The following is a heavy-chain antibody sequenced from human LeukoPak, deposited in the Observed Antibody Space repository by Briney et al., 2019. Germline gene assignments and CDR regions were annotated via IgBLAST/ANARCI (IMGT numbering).Heavy chain of an antibody. V-gene: IGHV4-38-2*01. Sequence: SDTLSLICAVSVYSLSSGYYWGWIRHPPGKGLEWIGSIYHSGSTYYNPSLKSRVTISVDTSKNQFSLKLSSVTAADTVVYYCARVSMVRGVIIPDASGDYFDYWGQGTLVTVSS. CDR3: ARVSMVRGVIIPDASGDYFDY. J-gene: IGHJ4*02. D-gene: IGHD3-10*01. CDR2: IYHSGST. CDR1: VYSLSSGYY.